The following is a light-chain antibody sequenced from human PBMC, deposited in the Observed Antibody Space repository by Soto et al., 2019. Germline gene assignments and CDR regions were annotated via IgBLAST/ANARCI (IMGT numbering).Light chain of an antibody. V-gene: IGLV2-14*02. CDR2: DVS. CDR1: NSDVGSHDL. CDR3: SSFTSTTTYV. Sequence: QSALTQPSSVSGSPGQSIAISCTGTNSDVGSHDLVSWYQQQSGKVPKLIIYDVSSRPSGVSNRFSGSKSGNTASLTISGLQAEDEADYYCSSFTSTTTYVFGTGTKVTVL. J-gene: IGLJ1*01.